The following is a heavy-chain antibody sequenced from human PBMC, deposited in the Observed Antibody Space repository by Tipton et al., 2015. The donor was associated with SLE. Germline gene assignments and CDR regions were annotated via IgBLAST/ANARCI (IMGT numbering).Heavy chain of an antibody. Sequence: TLSLTCTVSGGSISSYYWSWIRQPAGKGLEWIGRIYTSGSTNYNPPLKSRVTISVDTSKNQFSLKLSSVTAADTAVYYCARDGINDYGDYGHAFDIWGQGTMVTVSS. V-gene: IGHV4-4*07. CDR1: GGSISSYY. D-gene: IGHD4-17*01. CDR3: ARDGINDYGDYGHAFDI. J-gene: IGHJ3*02. CDR2: IYTSGST.